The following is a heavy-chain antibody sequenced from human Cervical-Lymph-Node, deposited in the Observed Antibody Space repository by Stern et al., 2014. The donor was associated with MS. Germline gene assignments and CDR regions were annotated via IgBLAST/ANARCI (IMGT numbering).Heavy chain of an antibody. V-gene: IGHV3-33*01. CDR2: IWYDGSNK. J-gene: IGHJ6*02. Sequence: VQLVESGGGVVQPGRSLRLSCAASGFTFITYGMHWVRQAPGKGLEWVAVIWYDGSNKYYADSVKGRFPISRDNSKNTLSLQMNSLRAEDTAVYYCARVSVALGGHHYHSMDVWGQGTTVSVSS. CDR1: GFTFITYG. CDR3: ARVSVALGGHHYHSMDV. D-gene: IGHD6-19*01.